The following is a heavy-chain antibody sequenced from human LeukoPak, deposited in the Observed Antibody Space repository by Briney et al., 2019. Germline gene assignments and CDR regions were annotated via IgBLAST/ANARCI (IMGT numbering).Heavy chain of an antibody. J-gene: IGHJ6*02. D-gene: IGHD5-12*01. CDR2: ISGSGGST. Sequence: GGSLRLSCAASGFTFSSYAMSWVRQAPGKGLEWVSAISGSGGSTYYADSVKGRFTISRDNSKNTLYLQMNSLRAEDTAVYYGAKDGYSGYGMDVWGQGTTVTVSS. CDR1: GFTFSSYA. CDR3: AKDGYSGYGMDV. V-gene: IGHV3-23*01.